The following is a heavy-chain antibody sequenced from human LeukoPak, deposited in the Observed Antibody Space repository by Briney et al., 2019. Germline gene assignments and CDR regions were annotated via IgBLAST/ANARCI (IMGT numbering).Heavy chain of an antibody. V-gene: IGHV1-46*01. D-gene: IGHD3-22*01. CDR2: INPSSGST. CDR3: ARAPWANYYDIYFDY. J-gene: IGHJ4*02. Sequence: ASVKVSRKASGYTFTTFYMHWVRQAPGQGLEWMGIINPSSGSTSYAQKFQGRVTMTRDTSTSTVYMELSSLRSEDTAVYYCARAPWANYYDIYFDYWGQGTLVTVSS. CDR1: GYTFTTFY.